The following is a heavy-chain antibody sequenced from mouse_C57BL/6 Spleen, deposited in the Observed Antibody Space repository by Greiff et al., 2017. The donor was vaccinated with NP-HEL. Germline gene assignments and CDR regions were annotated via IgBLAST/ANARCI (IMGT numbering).Heavy chain of an antibody. V-gene: IGHV1-82*01. CDR3: ASPGDYYGWFDY. CDR2: IYPGDGDT. CDR1: GYAFSSSW. Sequence: VQLQQSGPELVKPGASVKISCKASGYAFSSSWMNWVKQRPGKGLEWIGRIYPGDGDTNYNGKFKGKATLTADKSSSTAYMQLSSLTSEDSAVYFCASPGDYYGWFDYWGQGTTLTVSS. D-gene: IGHD1-1*01. J-gene: IGHJ2*01.